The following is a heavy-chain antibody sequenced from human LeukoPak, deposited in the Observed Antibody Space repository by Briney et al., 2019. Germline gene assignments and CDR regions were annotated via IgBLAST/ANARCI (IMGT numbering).Heavy chain of an antibody. V-gene: IGHV4-39*01. J-gene: IGHJ4*02. CDR3: ARLNYYYDSSGYYPSSPFDY. Sequence: PSETLSLTCAVYGGSFSSYYWGWIRQPPGKGLEWIGSIYYSGSTYYNPSLKSRVTISVDTSKNQFSLKLSSVTAADTAVYYCARLNYYYDSSGYYPSSPFDYWGQGTLVTVSS. D-gene: IGHD3-22*01. CDR2: IYYSGST. CDR1: GGSFSSYY.